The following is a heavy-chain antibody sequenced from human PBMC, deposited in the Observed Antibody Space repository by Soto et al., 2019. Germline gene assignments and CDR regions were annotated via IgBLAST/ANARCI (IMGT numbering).Heavy chain of an antibody. V-gene: IGHV1-69*12. CDR2: IIPIFGTT. CDR3: ARTPTTVTNYYCYGIDV. D-gene: IGHD4-17*01. CDR1: GGTFSSYA. Sequence: QVQLVQSGAEVKKPGSSVKVSCKASGGTFSSYAISWVRQAPGQGLEWMGGIIPIFGTTNYAQKFQGRVTTTADESTSTAYMELSSLRSEDTAVYYCARTPTTVTNYYCYGIDVWGQGTTVTVSS. J-gene: IGHJ6*02.